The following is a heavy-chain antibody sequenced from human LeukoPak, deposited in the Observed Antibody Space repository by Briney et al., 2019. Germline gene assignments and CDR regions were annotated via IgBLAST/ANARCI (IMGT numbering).Heavy chain of an antibody. Sequence: ASVKVSCKASGYTFTGYYMHWVRQAPGQGLECMGIINPSGTSTSYAQKFQGRVTMTRDMSTSTVYMELSSLRSEDTAVYYCARTSHYVDIAATIPYGIYYFDYWGQGTLVTVSS. V-gene: IGHV1-46*01. CDR3: ARTSHYVDIAATIPYGIYYFDY. D-gene: IGHD5-12*01. CDR2: INPSGTST. J-gene: IGHJ4*02. CDR1: GYTFTGYY.